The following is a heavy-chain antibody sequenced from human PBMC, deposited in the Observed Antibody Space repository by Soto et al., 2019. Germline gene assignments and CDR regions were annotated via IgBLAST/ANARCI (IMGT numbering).Heavy chain of an antibody. Sequence: PGGSLRLSCAASGFTFSSYAMSWVRQAPGKGLEWVSAISGSGGSTYYADSVKGRFTISRDNSKNTLYLQMNSLRAEDTAVYYCAKHPWGYYYYGMDVWGQGTTVTVSS. D-gene: IGHD3-16*01. J-gene: IGHJ6*02. CDR1: GFTFSSYA. CDR2: ISGSGGST. V-gene: IGHV3-23*01. CDR3: AKHPWGYYYYGMDV.